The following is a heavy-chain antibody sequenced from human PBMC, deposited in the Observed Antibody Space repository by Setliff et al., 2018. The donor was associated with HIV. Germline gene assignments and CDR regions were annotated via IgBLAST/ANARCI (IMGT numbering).Heavy chain of an antibody. Sequence: GASVKVSCKTSGYTFTNYGISWVRQTPRQGLERMGWINAHNGNIKYAQKFQGRVTVTTDTSTSTGYMELKSLTSDDTAVYYCARAAGYQLLGWGQGTLVTVSS. CDR3: ARAAGYQLLG. CDR2: INAHNGNI. CDR1: GYTFTNYG. V-gene: IGHV1-18*01. D-gene: IGHD1-1*01. J-gene: IGHJ4*02.